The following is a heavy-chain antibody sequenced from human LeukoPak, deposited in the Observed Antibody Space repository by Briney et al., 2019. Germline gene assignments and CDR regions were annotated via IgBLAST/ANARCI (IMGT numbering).Heavy chain of an antibody. CDR3: AGRGSSTSWSFDL. CDR1: DDSISTYY. J-gene: IGHJ4*02. D-gene: IGHD2-2*01. Sequence: SETLSPTCTVSDDSISTYYWSWIRQPAGKGLEWIGQIHTSGSTIYDPSLKSRVAMSVDTSKNHFSLKLNSVTAADTAVYYCAGRGSSTSWSFDLWGQGTLVTVSS. CDR2: IHTSGST. V-gene: IGHV4-4*07.